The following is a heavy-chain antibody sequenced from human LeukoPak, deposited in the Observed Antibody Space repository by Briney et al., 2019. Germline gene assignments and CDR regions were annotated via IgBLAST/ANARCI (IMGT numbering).Heavy chain of an antibody. D-gene: IGHD3-9*01. V-gene: IGHV4-38-2*02. CDR3: ARGPQAILRYFDWLPTAPFDY. CDR2: IYQTDST. CDR1: DHSISSGFY. J-gene: IGHJ4*02. Sequence: SETLSLTCTVSDHSISSGFYWGWIRQPPGKGLEWIGSIYQTDSTYYNPSLKSRVTISADTSKNQFSLKLSSVTAADTAVYYCARGPQAILRYFDWLPTAPFDYWGQGTLVTVSS.